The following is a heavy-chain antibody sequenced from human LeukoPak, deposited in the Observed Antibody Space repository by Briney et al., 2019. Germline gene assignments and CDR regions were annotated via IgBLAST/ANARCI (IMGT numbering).Heavy chain of an antibody. D-gene: IGHD3-10*01. Sequence: SETLSLTCAVYGGSFSGYYWSWIRKPPGKGLEWIGEINHSGSTYYNPSLKSRVTMSVDTSKNQFSLKLSSVTAADTAVYYCARGLGLHYYGSGSSHRPLDYWGQGTLVTVSS. CDR3: ARGLGLHYYGSGSSHRPLDY. CDR1: GGSFSGYY. CDR2: INHSGST. J-gene: IGHJ4*02. V-gene: IGHV4-34*01.